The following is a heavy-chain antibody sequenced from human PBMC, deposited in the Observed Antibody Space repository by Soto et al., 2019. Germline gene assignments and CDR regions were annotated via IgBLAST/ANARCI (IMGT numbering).Heavy chain of an antibody. V-gene: IGHV1-69*12. Sequence: QVELVQSGAGVKKPGCSVKVSCKASGGTFSSYAISWVRQAPGQGLEWMGGIIPIFGTANYAQKFQGRVTITADESKSPAYLELSSLRSEDPAVYYCASQYYYSSGTYDYWGQGTLVTVSS. CDR2: IIPIFGTA. CDR1: GGTFSSYA. CDR3: ASQYYYSSGTYDY. D-gene: IGHD6-19*01. J-gene: IGHJ4*02.